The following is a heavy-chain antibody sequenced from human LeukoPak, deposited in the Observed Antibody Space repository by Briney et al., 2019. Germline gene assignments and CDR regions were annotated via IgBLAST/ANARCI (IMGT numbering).Heavy chain of an antibody. V-gene: IGHV4-59*01. Sequence: SETLSLTCTVSGDSISGYYWTWIRQPPGKGLEWIGYVSYSGSTKYNPSLTSRVTISVDTSKNQFSLKLTSVTAADTAVYYCARGRSPSPSYYYALDVWGKGTTVTVSS. J-gene: IGHJ6*04. CDR3: ARGRSPSPSYYYALDV. D-gene: IGHD4-17*01. CDR2: VSYSGST. CDR1: GDSISGYY.